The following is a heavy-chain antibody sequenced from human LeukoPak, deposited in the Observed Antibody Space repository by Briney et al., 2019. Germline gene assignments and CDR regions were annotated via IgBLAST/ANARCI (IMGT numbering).Heavy chain of an antibody. CDR1: GGSISNYF. J-gene: IGHJ4*02. CDR2: IYTTGIT. V-gene: IGHV4-4*07. D-gene: IGHD5-18*01. CDR3: ARNALRGYIYGFDY. Sequence: PSETLSLTCTVSGGSISNYFWSWIRQPAGKGLEWIGRIYTTGITNCIPSLESRVTMSVDTSKNQFSLRLNSVTAADTAVYFCARNALRGYIYGFDYWGQGTLVTVSS.